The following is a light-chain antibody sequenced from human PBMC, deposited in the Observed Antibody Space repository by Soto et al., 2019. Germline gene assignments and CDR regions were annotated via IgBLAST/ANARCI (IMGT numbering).Light chain of an antibody. CDR3: QQRTNWPT. V-gene: IGKV3-11*01. J-gene: IGKJ4*01. CDR2: EAS. Sequence: EIVLTQSPATLSLSPGDRATLSCRASQSLSTYLAWYQQKPGQAPRLLIYEASNRAPGIPARFSGSGSGTDFPLTISRLAPEYFADYFCQQRTNWPTFGGGTKVEIK. CDR1: QSLSTY.